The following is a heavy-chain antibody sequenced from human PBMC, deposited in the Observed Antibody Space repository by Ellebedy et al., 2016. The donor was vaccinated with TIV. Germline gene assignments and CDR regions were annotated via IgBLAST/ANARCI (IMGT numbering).Heavy chain of an antibody. J-gene: IGHJ6*02. CDR3: ARDFLAGTLYGMDV. CDR2: IIPIFGTA. D-gene: IGHD1-1*01. Sequence: SVKVSXKASGYTFTSYGISWVRQAPGQGLEWMGGIIPIFGTANYAQKFQGRVTITADKSTSTAYMELSSLRSEDTAVYYCARDFLAGTLYGMDVWGQGTTVTVSS. CDR1: GYTFTSYG. V-gene: IGHV1-69*06.